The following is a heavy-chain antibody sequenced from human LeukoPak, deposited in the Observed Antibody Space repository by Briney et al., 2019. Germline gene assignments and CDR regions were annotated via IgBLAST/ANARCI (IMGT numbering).Heavy chain of an antibody. CDR3: ARGGRAGWSGSYEDSFDI. D-gene: IGHD1-26*01. CDR2: IYYSGST. J-gene: IGHJ3*02. Sequence: SETLSLTCTVSGGSISSSTYYWGWIRQPPGKGLEWIGSIYYSGSTHYNPSLRSRVTISVDTSKNQFSLKLSSVTAADTAVYYCARGGRAGWSGSYEDSFDIWGQGTMVTVSS. V-gene: IGHV4-39*01. CDR1: GGSISSSTYY.